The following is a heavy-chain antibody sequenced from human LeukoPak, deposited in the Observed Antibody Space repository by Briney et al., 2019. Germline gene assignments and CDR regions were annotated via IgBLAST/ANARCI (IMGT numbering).Heavy chain of an antibody. D-gene: IGHD6-25*01. J-gene: IGHJ4*02. V-gene: IGHV4-59*08. Sequence: SETLSLTCTVSGRSISSYYWSWIRQPPGKGLEWIEYIYYSGSTNYNPSLKSRVTISIDTPKNQFSLKLSSVTAADTAVYYCARGRLPSDYWGQGTLVTVSS. CDR1: GRSISSYY. CDR3: ARGRLPSDY. CDR2: IYYSGST.